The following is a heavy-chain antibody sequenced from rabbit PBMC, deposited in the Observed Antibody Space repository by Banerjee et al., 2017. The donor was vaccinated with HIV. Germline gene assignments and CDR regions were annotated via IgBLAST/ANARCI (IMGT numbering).Heavy chain of an antibody. CDR2: IFGGSYPNI. D-gene: IGHD3-1*01. V-gene: IGHV1S45*01. CDR1: GFSFSSSYW. J-gene: IGHJ4*01. CDR3: AREGLGADFDL. Sequence: QEQLVESGGGLVQPEGSLTLTCTASGFSFSSSYWICWVRQAPGKGLEWIACIFGGSYPNIYSARWAKGRVTISKTSSTTVTLQMTSLTAADTATYFCAREGLGADFDLWGQGTLVTVS.